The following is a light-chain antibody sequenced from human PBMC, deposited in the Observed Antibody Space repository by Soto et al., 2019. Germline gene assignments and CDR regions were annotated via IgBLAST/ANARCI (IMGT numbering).Light chain of an antibody. CDR2: DAS. CDR1: QSVSSY. J-gene: IGKJ3*01. V-gene: IGKV3-11*01. Sequence: EIVLTQSPATLYLSPGERATLSCRASQSVSSYFAWYQQKPGQAPRLLIYDASNRATGIPARFSGSGSVTDFTLTISSLDPEDFVVYYCQQRSNRPPLTFGPGTKVDIK. CDR3: QQRSNRPPLT.